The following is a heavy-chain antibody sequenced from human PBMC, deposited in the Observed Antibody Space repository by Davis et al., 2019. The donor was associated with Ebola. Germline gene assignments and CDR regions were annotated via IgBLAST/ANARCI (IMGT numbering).Heavy chain of an antibody. V-gene: IGHV3-53*01. Sequence: PGGSLRLSCAASGFIVSDKYMSWVRQAPGKGLEWVSVIYRDERTYYADSVKGRFTVSRDNAKNTVSLQMNDLRVEDTAVYFCTRHVPGDFWFFDLWGRGTMVTVSS. J-gene: IGHJ2*01. D-gene: IGHD4-17*01. CDR3: TRHVPGDFWFFDL. CDR1: GFIVSDKY. CDR2: IYRDERT.